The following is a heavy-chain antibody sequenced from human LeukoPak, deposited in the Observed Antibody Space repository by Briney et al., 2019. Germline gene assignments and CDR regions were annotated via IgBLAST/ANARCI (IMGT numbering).Heavy chain of an antibody. D-gene: IGHD1-26*01. CDR3: ARGRSGSYASGALYY. V-gene: IGHV6-1*01. Sequence: SQTLSLTCAISGDSVSSNNAAWNWIRQSPSRGLEWLGRTYYRSKWVNDYAVSMRSRIVVSPDTSKNQFSLKLSSVTAADTAVYYCARGRSGSYASGALYYWGQGTLVTVSS. CDR1: GDSVSSNNAA. CDR2: TYYRSKWVN. J-gene: IGHJ4*02.